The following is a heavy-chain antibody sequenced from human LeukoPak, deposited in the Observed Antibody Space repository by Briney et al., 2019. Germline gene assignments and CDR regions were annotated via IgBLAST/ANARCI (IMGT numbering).Heavy chain of an antibody. CDR1: GGSISSGDYY. CDR2: IYYSGSP. Sequence: SETLSLTCTVSGGSISSGDYYWSWIRQPPGKGLEWIGYIYYSGSPNYNPSLKSRVTISVDTSKNQFSLKLSSVTAADTAVYYCARLCSSSAGDWFDPWGQGTLVTVSS. J-gene: IGHJ5*02. CDR3: ARLCSSSAGDWFDP. V-gene: IGHV4-61*08. D-gene: IGHD6-6*01.